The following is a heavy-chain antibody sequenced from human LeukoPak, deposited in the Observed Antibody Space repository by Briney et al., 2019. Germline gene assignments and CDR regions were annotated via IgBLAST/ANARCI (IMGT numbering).Heavy chain of an antibody. CDR1: GYTFTSYG. V-gene: IGHV1-18*01. J-gene: IGHJ4*02. D-gene: IGHD5-12*01. CDR3: ARRVATTDGDY. CDR2: ISAYNGNT. Sequence: ASVKVSCKASGYTFTSYGISWVRQAPGQGLEWMGWISAYNGNTNYAQKLQGRVTMPTDTSTSTAYMELRSLRSDGTAVYYCARRVATTDGDYWGQGTLVTVSS.